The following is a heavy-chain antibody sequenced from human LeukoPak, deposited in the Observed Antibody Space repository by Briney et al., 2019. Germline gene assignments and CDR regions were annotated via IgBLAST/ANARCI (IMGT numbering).Heavy chain of an antibody. D-gene: IGHD2-21*01. CDR2: IRFDGTDK. J-gene: IGHJ4*02. V-gene: IGHV3-7*01. CDR3: GRGDPDY. CDR1: GFTFDTYW. Sequence: GGSLRVSCAASGFTFDTYWMNWVRQAPGKGLEWVANIRFDGTDKYYADSVKGRFTISRDNAKDTLYLQMNSLRVEDTAVYYCGRGDPDYWGQGTLVTVSS.